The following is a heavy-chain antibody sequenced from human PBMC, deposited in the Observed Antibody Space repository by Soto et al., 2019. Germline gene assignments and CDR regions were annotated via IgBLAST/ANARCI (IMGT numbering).Heavy chain of an antibody. V-gene: IGHV1-69*13. CDR2: IIPIFGRA. J-gene: IGHJ4*02. Sequence: SVKVSCKASGGTLSSYAISWVRQAQGQGLEWMGGIIPIFGRANYAQKIQGRVTINADESTSTAYMELSSLRSYDTAVYYCARAGRDGYNYRFDYWGQGTLVTVSS. D-gene: IGHD5-12*01. CDR1: GGTLSSYA. CDR3: ARAGRDGYNYRFDY.